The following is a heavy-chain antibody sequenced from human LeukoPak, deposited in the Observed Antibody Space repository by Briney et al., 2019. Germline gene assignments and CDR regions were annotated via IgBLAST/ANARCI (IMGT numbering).Heavy chain of an antibody. CDR3: AKDQWLVLDY. Sequence: GGSLRLSCAASGFTFSSYGMHWVRQAPGKGLEWVAFIRYDGSNNYYADSVKGRFTISRDNSKNTLYLQMNSLRAEDTAVYSCAKDQWLVLDYWGQGTLVTVSS. CDR1: GFTFSSYG. V-gene: IGHV3-30*02. J-gene: IGHJ4*02. D-gene: IGHD6-19*01. CDR2: IRYDGSNN.